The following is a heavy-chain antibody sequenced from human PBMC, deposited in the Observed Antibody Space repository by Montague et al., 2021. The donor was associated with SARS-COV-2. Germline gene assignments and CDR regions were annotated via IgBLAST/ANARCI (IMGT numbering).Heavy chain of an antibody. V-gene: IGHV3-23*01. CDR3: AKVPKSCFGDFDGFDM. D-gene: IGHD3-10*01. CDR2: TSGSGGST. Sequence: SRRLSCAASGFTFSSYAMRWVRQAPGKGLEWVSETSGSGGSTNYADSVKGRFTISRDNSKNTLYLQMNNLRAEDTALYFCAKVPKSCFGDFDGFDMWGQGTMVTVSS. CDR1: GFTFSSYA. J-gene: IGHJ3*02.